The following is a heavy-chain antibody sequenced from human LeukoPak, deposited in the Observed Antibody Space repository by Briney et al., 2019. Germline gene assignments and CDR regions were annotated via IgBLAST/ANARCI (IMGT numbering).Heavy chain of an antibody. J-gene: IGHJ6*03. Sequence: PGGSLRLSCAASGFTFNNYNMSWVRQAPGKGLEWVSSISSISSSYIYYADSVKGRFTISRDNARNSLYLQMNSLRAEDTAVYYCAREHSGYDFPGRDYYYMDVWGKGTTVTVSS. D-gene: IGHD5-12*01. CDR2: ISSISSSYI. V-gene: IGHV3-21*01. CDR1: GFTFNNYN. CDR3: AREHSGYDFPGRDYYYMDV.